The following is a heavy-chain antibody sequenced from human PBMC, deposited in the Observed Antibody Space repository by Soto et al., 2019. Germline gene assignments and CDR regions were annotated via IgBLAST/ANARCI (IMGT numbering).Heavy chain of an antibody. Sequence: QVQLQESGPGLVKPSQTLSLTCTVSGGSISSGDYYWSWIRQPPGKGLEWIGYIYYSGSTYYNPSLKSRVTISVDTSKNQCSLKLSSVTAADTAVYYCVRAMVGTQNWFDPWGQGTLVTVSS. V-gene: IGHV4-30-4*01. CDR3: VRAMVGTQNWFDP. CDR2: IYYSGST. D-gene: IGHD2-21*02. CDR1: GGSISSGDYY. J-gene: IGHJ5*02.